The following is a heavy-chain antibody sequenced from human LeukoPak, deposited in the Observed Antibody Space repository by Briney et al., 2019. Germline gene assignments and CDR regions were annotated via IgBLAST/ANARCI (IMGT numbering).Heavy chain of an antibody. CDR2: INDSGST. J-gene: IGHJ4*02. CDR3: ARDLHSSGYYDC. D-gene: IGHD3-22*01. CDR1: GGSISSGDYY. V-gene: IGHV4-30-4*08. Sequence: SETLSLTCPVSGGSISSGDYYWSWIRQPPGKGLEWIGYINDSGSTFYSPSLKSRVTISGDTSKNQFSLKLSSVTAADTAVYYCARDLHSSGYYDCWGQGTLVTVSS.